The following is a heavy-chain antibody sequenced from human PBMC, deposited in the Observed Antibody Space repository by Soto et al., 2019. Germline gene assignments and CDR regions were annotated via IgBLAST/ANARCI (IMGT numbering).Heavy chain of an antibody. Sequence: SVKVSCKASGGTFSSYAISWVLQAPGQGLEWMGGIIPIFGTANYAQKFQGRVTITADESTSTAYMELSSLRSEDTAVYYCARGYYDSSGYYYYYYYGMDVWGQGTTVTVSS. V-gene: IGHV1-69*13. J-gene: IGHJ6*02. CDR3: ARGYYDSSGYYYYYYYGMDV. CDR1: GGTFSSYA. CDR2: IIPIFGTA. D-gene: IGHD3-22*01.